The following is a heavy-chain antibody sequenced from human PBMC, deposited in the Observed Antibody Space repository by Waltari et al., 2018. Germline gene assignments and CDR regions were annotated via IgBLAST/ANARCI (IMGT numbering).Heavy chain of an antibody. J-gene: IGHJ3*02. D-gene: IGHD1-26*01. Sequence: EVQLLESGGGLVQPGGSLRLSCAASGFTFSSYWMSWVRQAPGKGLEWVANIKQDGSGKYLVDSVKGRFTISRDNAKNSLYLQMNSLRAEDTAVYYCARANPSGAFDIWGQGTMVTVSS. V-gene: IGHV3-7*04. CDR1: GFTFSSYW. CDR3: ARANPSGAFDI. CDR2: IKQDGSGK.